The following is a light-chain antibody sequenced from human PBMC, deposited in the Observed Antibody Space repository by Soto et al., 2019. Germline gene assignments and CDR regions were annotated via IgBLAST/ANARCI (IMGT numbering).Light chain of an antibody. J-gene: IGKJ2*02. Sequence: DIQMTQSPSTLSASVGDRVTITCRASQSISSWLAWYQQKPGKAPKLLIYKASSLESGVPSRFSVSGSGTEFTLTISTLQPDDFATDYGQQYNSYLWTFGQGTKLEIK. CDR1: QSISSW. CDR3: QQYNSYLWT. CDR2: KAS. V-gene: IGKV1-5*03.